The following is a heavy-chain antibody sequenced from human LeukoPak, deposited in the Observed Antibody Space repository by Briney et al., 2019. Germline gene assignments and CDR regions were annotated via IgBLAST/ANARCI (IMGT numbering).Heavy chain of an antibody. CDR2: FDPEDGEA. CDR1: GYTLTELS. J-gene: IGHJ5*02. D-gene: IGHD6-19*01. CDR3: ATARYSSGWYARWFDP. V-gene: IGHV1-24*01. Sequence: ASVKVSCKVSGYTLTELSMHWVRQAPGKGLEWMGGFDPEDGEAIYAQKFQGRVTMTEDTSTDTAYMELSSLRSEDTAVYYCATARYSSGWYARWFDPWGQGTLVTVSS.